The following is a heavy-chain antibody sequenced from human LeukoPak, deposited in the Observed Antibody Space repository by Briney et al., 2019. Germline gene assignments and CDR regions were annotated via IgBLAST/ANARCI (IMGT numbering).Heavy chain of an antibody. D-gene: IGHD6-19*01. V-gene: IGHV4-39*07. CDR1: GGSISSSSYY. J-gene: IGHJ6*03. CDR3: ARIAVAGDYYYYMDV. CDR2: IYYSGST. Sequence: SETLSLTCTVSGGSISSSSYYWGWIRQPPGKGLEWIGSIYYSGSTNYNPSLKSRVTISVDTSKNQFSLKLSSVTAADTAVYYCARIAVAGDYYYYMDVWGKGTTVTVSS.